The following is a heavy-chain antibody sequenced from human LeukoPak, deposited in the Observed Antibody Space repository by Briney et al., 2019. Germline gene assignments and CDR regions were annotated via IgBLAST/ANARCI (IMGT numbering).Heavy chain of an antibody. V-gene: IGHV4-39*01. Sequence: SETLSLTCTVSGGSISSYYWGWIRQPPGKGLEWIGSIYYSGTTYYSSSLKSRVIISVDTSKNQFSLKLSSVTATDTAVYYCARHEAQDFDYWGQGTLVTVSS. CDR2: IYYSGTT. CDR3: ARHEAQDFDY. J-gene: IGHJ4*02. CDR1: GGSISSYY.